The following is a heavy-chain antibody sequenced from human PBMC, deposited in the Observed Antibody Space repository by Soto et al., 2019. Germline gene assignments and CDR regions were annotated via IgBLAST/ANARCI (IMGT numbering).Heavy chain of an antibody. J-gene: IGHJ6*02. CDR2: IIPIFGTA. V-gene: IGHV1-69*12. CDR3: ARDGTKAVAGDYYYGMDV. D-gene: IGHD6-19*01. CDR1: GGTFSSYA. Sequence: QVQLVQSGAEVKKPGSSVKVSCKASGGTFSSYAISWVRQAPGQGLEWMGGIIPIFGTANYAQKFQGRVTITADESTRTAYMELSSLRSEDTAVYYCARDGTKAVAGDYYYGMDVWGQGTTVTVSS.